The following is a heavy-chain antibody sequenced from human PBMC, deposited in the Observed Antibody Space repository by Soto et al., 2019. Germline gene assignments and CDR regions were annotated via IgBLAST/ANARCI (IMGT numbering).Heavy chain of an antibody. J-gene: IGHJ6*02. CDR3: AKTGRSSSWYYYGMDV. CDR2: IYYSGST. Sequence: QVQLQESGPGLVKPSETLSLTCTVSGGSISSYYWSWIRQPPGKGLEWIGYIYYSGSTNYNPSLKSRVTISVDTSKNQFSLKLRSVTAADTAVYYCAKTGRSSSWYYYGMDVWGQGTTVTVSS. V-gene: IGHV4-59*01. CDR1: GGSISSYY. D-gene: IGHD6-13*01.